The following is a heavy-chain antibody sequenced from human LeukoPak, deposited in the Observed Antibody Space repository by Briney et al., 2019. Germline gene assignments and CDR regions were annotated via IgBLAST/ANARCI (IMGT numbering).Heavy chain of an antibody. CDR3: AKVPNLGRYYFDY. J-gene: IGHJ4*02. CDR2: IRYDGRNK. CDR1: GFTFSSYG. D-gene: IGHD1-26*01. Sequence: GGSLRLSCAASGFTFSSYGMHWVRQAPGKGLEWVAFIRYDGRNKNYADSVKGRFTISRDNSKNTLYLQMNSLRAEDTAVYYCAKVPNLGRYYFDYWGQGTLVTVSS. V-gene: IGHV3-30*02.